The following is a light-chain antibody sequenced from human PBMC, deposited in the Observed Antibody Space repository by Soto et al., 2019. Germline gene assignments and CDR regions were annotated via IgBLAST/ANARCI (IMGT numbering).Light chain of an antibody. J-gene: IGLJ1*01. CDR2: DVN. Sequence: QSVRTQPASVSGSPGQSITISCTGTTSDVGGYNYVTWYQQYPGQAPKIIIYDVNRRPPGVSDRFSGSKSGNTASLTVSDLQAGDEADYFCCSCTNIKTVVFGGGTKVTVL. CDR3: CSCTNIKTVV. CDR1: TSDVGGYNY. V-gene: IGLV2-14*03.